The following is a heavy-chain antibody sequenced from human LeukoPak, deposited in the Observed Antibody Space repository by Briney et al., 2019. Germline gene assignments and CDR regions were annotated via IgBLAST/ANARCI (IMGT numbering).Heavy chain of an antibody. Sequence: PGGSLRLSCAASGFTFSSYWMSWVRQAPGKGLEWVANIKQDGSEKYYVDSVKGRFTISRDNAKNSLYLQMNSLRAEDTAVYYCARDGSGSYLYGRRSSKRKPIDYWGQGTLVTVSS. CDR3: ARDGSGSYLYGRRSSKRKPIDY. J-gene: IGHJ4*02. CDR2: IKQDGSEK. CDR1: GFTFSSYW. V-gene: IGHV3-7*01. D-gene: IGHD1-26*01.